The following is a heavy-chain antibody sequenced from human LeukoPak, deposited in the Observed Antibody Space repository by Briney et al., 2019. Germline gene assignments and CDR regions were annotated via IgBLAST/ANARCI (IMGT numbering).Heavy chain of an antibody. D-gene: IGHD6-19*01. V-gene: IGHV3-33*01. J-gene: IGHJ4*02. Sequence: GGSLRLSCAASGFTFSSYGMRWVRQAPGKGLEWVAVIWYDGSNKYYADSVKGRFTISRDNSKNTLYLQMNSLRAEDTAVYYCARDLGSGWYQVDYWGQGTLVTVSS. CDR3: ARDLGSGWYQVDY. CDR1: GFTFSSYG. CDR2: IWYDGSNK.